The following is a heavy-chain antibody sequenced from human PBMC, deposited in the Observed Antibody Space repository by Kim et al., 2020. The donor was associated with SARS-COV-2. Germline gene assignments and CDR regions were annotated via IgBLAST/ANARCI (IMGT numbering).Heavy chain of an antibody. CDR1: GFTFDDYA. J-gene: IGHJ4*02. CDR2: ISWNGGSI. CDR3: VKDWRYYYDSSGPLFVY. D-gene: IGHD3-22*01. V-gene: IGHV3-9*01. Sequence: GGSLRLSCAASGFTFDDYAMHWVRQAPGKGLEWVSGISWNGGSIGYADSVKGRFTISRDNAKNSLYLQMNSLRAEDTALYYCVKDWRYYYDSSGPLFVYWRRATLLSVSS.